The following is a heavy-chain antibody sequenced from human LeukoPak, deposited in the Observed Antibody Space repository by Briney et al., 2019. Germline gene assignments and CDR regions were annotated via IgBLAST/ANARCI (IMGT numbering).Heavy chain of an antibody. J-gene: IGHJ4*02. V-gene: IGHV4-4*07. CDR1: GGSISSYY. D-gene: IGHD3-3*01. Sequence: SETLSLTCTVSGGSISSYYWSWIRQPAGKGLEWIGRIYTSGSTNYNPSLKSRVTISVDTSKNQFSLKLSSVTAADTAVYYCARGVGTYYDFWSGYPQNDYWGQGTLVTVSS. CDR2: IYTSGST. CDR3: ARGVGTYYDFWSGYPQNDY.